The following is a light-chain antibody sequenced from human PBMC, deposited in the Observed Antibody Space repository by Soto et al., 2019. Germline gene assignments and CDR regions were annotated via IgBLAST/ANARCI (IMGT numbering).Light chain of an antibody. CDR1: SSDVGGYHY. Sequence: QSVLTQPASVSGSPGQSITISCTGTSSDVGGYHYVSWYQQHPGKAPKLMIYDVSNRPSGVSNRFSGSKSGNTASLPISGLQAEDEADYYCSSYTSSSTYVVFGGGTKATV. CDR2: DVS. V-gene: IGLV2-14*01. J-gene: IGLJ2*01. CDR3: SSYTSSSTYVV.